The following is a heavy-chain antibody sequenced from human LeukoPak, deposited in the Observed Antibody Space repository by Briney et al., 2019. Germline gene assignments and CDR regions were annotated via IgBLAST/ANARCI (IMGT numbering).Heavy chain of an antibody. Sequence: TGGSLTLSCAASGFDFSSNWMHWVRYAPGQGLVWVSRIKGDGISTNYADSVKGRFTISRDIAKNTLYLQMNSLRAEDTGVYYCAKDHYWSIDYWGRGTLVTVSS. J-gene: IGHJ4*02. CDR3: AKDHYWSIDY. CDR2: IKGDGIST. D-gene: IGHD3-3*01. CDR1: GFDFSSNW. V-gene: IGHV3-74*01.